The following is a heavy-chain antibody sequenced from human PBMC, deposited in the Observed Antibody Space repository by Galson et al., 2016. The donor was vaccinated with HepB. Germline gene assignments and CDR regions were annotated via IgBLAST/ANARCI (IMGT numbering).Heavy chain of an antibody. J-gene: IGHJ6*03. CDR2: IDPRDSWT. CDR3: TRLFGDPTPDHYYMDV. Sequence: GAEVKKPGESVKISCEASGYTFIKYWIAWVRQIPGKGLEYVGRIDPRDSWTSYNPSFQGHVTVSIDKSISTVFLQWSSLEASDTAIYYCTRLFGDPTPDHYYMDVWGKGTTVTVSS. CDR1: GYTFIKYW. D-gene: IGHD3-3*01. V-gene: IGHV5-10-1*03.